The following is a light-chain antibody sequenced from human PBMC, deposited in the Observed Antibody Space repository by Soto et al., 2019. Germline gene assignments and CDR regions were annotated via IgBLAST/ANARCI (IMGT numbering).Light chain of an antibody. CDR1: QSVRNSD. J-gene: IGKJ4*02. CDR2: DAS. Sequence: EIVLTQSPGTLSLSPGESATLSCRASQSVRNSDLAWYQQKPGQAPTFLIYDASRRATGVPERFSASGSGTDFTLTISRLEPEEFAVYYCQQFGGSLTFGGGTKVQIK. V-gene: IGKV3-20*01. CDR3: QQFGGSLT.